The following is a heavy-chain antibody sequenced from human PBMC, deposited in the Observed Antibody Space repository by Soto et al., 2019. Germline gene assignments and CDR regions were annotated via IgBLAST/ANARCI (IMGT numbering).Heavy chain of an antibody. CDR1: GYSFATYG. CDR2: ISAHNGDT. J-gene: IGHJ4*02. V-gene: IGHV1-18*04. Sequence: ASVKVSCKAPGYSFATYGFSWVRQAPGQGLECVGWISAHNGDTHYSQKFQGRVTLTTDTSTNTGYMELRSLTSDGTAVYFCATEPIYYNDGSGYYPLGHWGQGTLVTVSS. D-gene: IGHD3-22*01. CDR3: ATEPIYYNDGSGYYPLGH.